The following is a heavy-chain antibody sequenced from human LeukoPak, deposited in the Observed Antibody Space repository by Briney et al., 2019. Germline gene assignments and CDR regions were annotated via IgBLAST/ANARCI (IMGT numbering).Heavy chain of an antibody. Sequence: PGGSLRLSCAASGFTFSSYSMNWVRQAPGKGLEWVSYISSRSATIYYADSVKGRFTISRDNAKNSLYLQMNSLRAEDTAVYYCARDSARFWLGFDYWGQGTLVTVSS. CDR3: ARDSARFWLGFDY. J-gene: IGHJ4*02. V-gene: IGHV3-48*01. CDR1: GFTFSSYS. D-gene: IGHD3-9*01. CDR2: ISSRSATI.